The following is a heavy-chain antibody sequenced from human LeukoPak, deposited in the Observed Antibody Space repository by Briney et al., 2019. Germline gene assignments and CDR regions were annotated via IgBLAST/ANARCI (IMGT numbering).Heavy chain of an antibody. D-gene: IGHD3-10*01. CDR2: ISAYNGNT. CDR3: ARGGSRSRRGDDAFDI. CDR1: GYTFTNYA. V-gene: IGHV1-18*01. Sequence: RASVKLSCKASGYTFTNYAMNWVRQAPGQGLEWMGWISAYNGNTELAQKFQGRVTLATDASTSTAYVELRSQTSDDTAVYFCARGGSRSRRGDDAFDIWGQGTMVTVSS. J-gene: IGHJ3*02.